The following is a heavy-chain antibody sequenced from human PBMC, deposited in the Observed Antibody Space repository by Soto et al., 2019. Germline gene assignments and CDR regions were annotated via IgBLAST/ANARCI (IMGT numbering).Heavy chain of an antibody. J-gene: IGHJ5*02. CDR2: INAGNGNT. V-gene: IGHV1-3*01. CDR1: GYTFTSYA. Sequence: GASVKVSCKASGYTFTSYAMHWVRQAPGQRLEWMGWINAGNGNTKYSQKFQGRVTITRDTSASTAYMELSSLRSEDTAVYYCARDPVLIVVVPAANNWFDPWGQGTLVTV. D-gene: IGHD2-2*01. CDR3: ARDPVLIVVVPAANNWFDP.